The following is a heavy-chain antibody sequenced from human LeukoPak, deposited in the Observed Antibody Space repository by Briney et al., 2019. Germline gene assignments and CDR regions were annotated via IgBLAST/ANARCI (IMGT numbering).Heavy chain of an antibody. Sequence: GASVKVSCKASGYTFTSYDINWVRQATGQGLEWMGWMNPNSGNTGYAQKFQGRVTMTRNTSISTAYMELSSLRSEDTAVYYCARETSHNLVALDYWGQGTLVTVSS. D-gene: IGHD5-12*01. CDR1: GYTFTSYD. J-gene: IGHJ4*02. CDR2: MNPNSGNT. CDR3: ARETSHNLVALDY. V-gene: IGHV1-8*01.